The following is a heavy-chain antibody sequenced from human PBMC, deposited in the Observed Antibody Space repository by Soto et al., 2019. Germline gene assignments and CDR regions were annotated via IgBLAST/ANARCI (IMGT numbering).Heavy chain of an antibody. CDR1: GGSISSSRYY. J-gene: IGHJ4*02. D-gene: IGHD5-18*01. CDR3: ASLRIQLWLSTDHYFLAF. CDR2: IYYSGST. V-gene: IGHV4-39*01. Sequence: PSETLSLTCTVSGGSISSSRYYWGWIRQPPGKGLDWLGSIYYSGSTYYNPSLKSRVTISVETSKNQFSLKLSSVTAADTAVYYCASLRIQLWLSTDHYFLAFGGQGTLLTRSS.